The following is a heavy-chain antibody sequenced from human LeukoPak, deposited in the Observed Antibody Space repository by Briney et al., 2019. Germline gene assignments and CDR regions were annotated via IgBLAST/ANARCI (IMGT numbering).Heavy chain of an antibody. CDR1: GSGFAFAGAW. Sequence: VGSLRLSFAASGSGFAFAGAWMHWVRPVPGKGPEWVSLISADGIRTTYADSVKGRFIISRDNAKNTLYLQMSSLRAKDTAVYYCTRGISYTMNIWGQGTTVTVSS. V-gene: IGHV3-74*01. CDR2: ISADGIRT. D-gene: IGHD2/OR15-2a*01. CDR3: TRGISYTMNI. J-gene: IGHJ6*02.